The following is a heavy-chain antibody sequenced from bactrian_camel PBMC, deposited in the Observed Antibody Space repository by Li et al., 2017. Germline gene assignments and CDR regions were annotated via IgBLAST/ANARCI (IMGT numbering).Heavy chain of an antibody. D-gene: IGHD4*01. V-gene: IGHV3S40*01. J-gene: IGHJ4*01. CDR2: IDSRSGGT. CDR1: GDTSRTHC. Sequence: DVQLVESGGGSAQAGGSLTLSCVASGDTSRTHCMAWFRQAPGKEREGVAVIDSRSGGTLYADSVKGRFTISRDKAANMVYLQMNSLKPEDTAMYYCAAGRTSSLIPVRYSIWGQGTQVTVS. CDR3: AAGRTSSLIPVRYSI.